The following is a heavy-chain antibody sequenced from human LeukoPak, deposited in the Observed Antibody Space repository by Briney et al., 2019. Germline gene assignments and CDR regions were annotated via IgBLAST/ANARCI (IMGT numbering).Heavy chain of an antibody. J-gene: IGHJ4*02. Sequence: ASVKVSCKASGYTSTTYDINWVRQATGQGLEWMGWMNPNSGNTGFAQKFQGRVTMTRNTSISTAYMELSSLRSEDTAVYYCARGVRPGDGYNYYFDYWGQGTLVTVSS. D-gene: IGHD5-24*01. CDR3: ARGVRPGDGYNYYFDY. CDR1: GYTSTTYD. CDR2: MNPNSGNT. V-gene: IGHV1-8*01.